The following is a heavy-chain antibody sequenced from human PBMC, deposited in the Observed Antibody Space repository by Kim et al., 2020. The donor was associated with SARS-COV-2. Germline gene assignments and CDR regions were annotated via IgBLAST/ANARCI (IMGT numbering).Heavy chain of an antibody. D-gene: IGHD1-1*01. J-gene: IGHJ4*02. V-gene: IGHV3-30*04. CDR1: GFTFSNYA. Sequence: GGSLRLSCAVSGFTFSNYAMQWVRQAPGQGLEWVAIISLDGSDIYYADSAKGRFTISRDNSRNTVYLQMNSLKPDDTAVYYCARDWTPTDYWGQGTLVTVSS. CDR3: ARDWTPTDY. CDR2: ISLDGSDI.